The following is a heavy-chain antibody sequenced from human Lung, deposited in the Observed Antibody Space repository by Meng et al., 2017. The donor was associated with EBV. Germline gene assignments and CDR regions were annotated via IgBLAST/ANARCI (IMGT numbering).Heavy chain of an antibody. CDR2: TYYRSKWYN. V-gene: IGHV6-1*01. Sequence: QAHRQQAGPGLVKPSQTLSLTCAISGDSVSSNSVTWNWIRQSPSRGLEWLGRTYYRSKWYNEYALSVKSRININSDTSKNQFSLQLNSVTPEDTAVYYCTRDFEDWGQGTLVTVSS. J-gene: IGHJ4*02. CDR3: TRDFED. CDR1: GDSVSSNSVT.